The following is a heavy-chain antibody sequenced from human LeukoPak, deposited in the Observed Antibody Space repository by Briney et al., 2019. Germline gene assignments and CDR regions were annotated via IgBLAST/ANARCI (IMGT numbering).Heavy chain of an antibody. D-gene: IGHD3-16*02. CDR3: AILVVGAPCYYYGMDV. V-gene: IGHV4-39*01. CDR1: GGSISSSSYY. CDR2: IYYSRST. J-gene: IGHJ6*02. Sequence: PSETLSLTCTVSGGSISSSSYYWGWIRQPPGKGLEWIGSIYYSRSTYYNPSLKSRVTISVDTSKNQFSLKLSSVTSADTAVYYCAILVVGAPCYYYGMDVWGQGTTVTVSS.